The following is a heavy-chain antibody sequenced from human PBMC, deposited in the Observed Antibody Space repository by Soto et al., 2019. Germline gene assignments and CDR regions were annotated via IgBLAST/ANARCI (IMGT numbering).Heavy chain of an antibody. CDR1: GGSISSYY. V-gene: IGHV4-59*01. D-gene: IGHD2-21*01. J-gene: IGHJ6*03. Sequence: PSETLSLTCTVSGGSISSYYWSWIRQPPGKGLEWIGYIYYSGSTNYNPSLKSRVTISVDTSKNQFSLKLSSVTAADTAVYYCARYSKYYYMDVWGKGTTVTVS. CDR3: ARYSKYYYMDV. CDR2: IYYSGST.